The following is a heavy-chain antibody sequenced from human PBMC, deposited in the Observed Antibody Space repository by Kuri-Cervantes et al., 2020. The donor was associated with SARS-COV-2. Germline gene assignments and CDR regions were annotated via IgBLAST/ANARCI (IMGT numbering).Heavy chain of an antibody. D-gene: IGHD4-11*01. J-gene: IGHJ4*02. Sequence: LRLSCTVSGGSISSGGYYWSWIRQPPGKGLEWIGYIYHSGSTNYNPSLKSRVTISVDRSKNQFSLKLSSVTAADTAVYYCATYDLQYGYYFDYWGQGTLVTVSS. CDR1: GGSISSGGYY. CDR3: ATYDLQYGYYFDY. CDR2: IYHSGST. V-gene: IGHV4-30-2*01.